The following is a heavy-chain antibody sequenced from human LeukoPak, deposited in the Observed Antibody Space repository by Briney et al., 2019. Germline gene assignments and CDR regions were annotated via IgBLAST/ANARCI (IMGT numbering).Heavy chain of an antibody. Sequence: PSQTLSLTCAVSGGSISSGGYSWSWIRQPPGKGLEWIGYIYYSGSTYYNPSLKSQVTISVDTSKNQFSLKLSSVTAADTAVYYCARADLGRNWFNPWGQGTLVTVSS. CDR1: GGSISSGGYS. CDR3: ARADLGRNWFNP. D-gene: IGHD3-3*01. J-gene: IGHJ5*02. CDR2: IYYSGST. V-gene: IGHV4-30-4*07.